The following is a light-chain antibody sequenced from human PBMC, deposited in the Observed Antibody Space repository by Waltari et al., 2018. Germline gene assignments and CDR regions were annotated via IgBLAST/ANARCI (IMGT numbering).Light chain of an antibody. Sequence: EIVLTQSPGTLSLSPGERATPSCRASPSINCNYLAWYQQKPGQAPRLLMYGASSRATGIPDRFSGSGSGPDFTLTISRLEPEDFAVYYCQQYVHSPLTFGGGTKVEI. J-gene: IGKJ4*01. CDR2: GAS. V-gene: IGKV3-20*01. CDR1: PSINCNY. CDR3: QQYVHSPLT.